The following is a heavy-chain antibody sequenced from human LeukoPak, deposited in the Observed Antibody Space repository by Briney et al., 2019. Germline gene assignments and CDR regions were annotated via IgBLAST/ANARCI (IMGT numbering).Heavy chain of an antibody. J-gene: IGHJ5*02. CDR2: IYYGGST. D-gene: IGHD1/OR15-1a*01. CDR1: GGSISGVSDH. V-gene: IGHV4-39*01. Sequence: SETLSLTCTVSGGSISGVSDHRAWIRQPPGKGLEWLGNIYYGGSTYNKPSLKSRVTISVDTSKNQIPMKLSSETAADTAVYYCARRTPNTSLRDPWGQGTLVTVSS. CDR3: ARRTPNTSLRDP.